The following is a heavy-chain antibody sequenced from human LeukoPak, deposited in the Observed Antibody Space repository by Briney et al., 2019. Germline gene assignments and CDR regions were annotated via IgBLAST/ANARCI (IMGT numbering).Heavy chain of an antibody. J-gene: IGHJ4*02. V-gene: IGHV1-8*01. CDR1: GYTFTSYD. D-gene: IGHD5-24*01. CDR3: ARGEMATIQFDY. Sequence: ASVKVSCKASGYTFTSYDINWVRQATGQGLEWMGWMNPNSGNTGYAQKFQGRVTMTRNTSISTAYMELSSLRSEDTAVYYCARGEMATIQFDYWGQGTLVTVSS. CDR2: MNPNSGNT.